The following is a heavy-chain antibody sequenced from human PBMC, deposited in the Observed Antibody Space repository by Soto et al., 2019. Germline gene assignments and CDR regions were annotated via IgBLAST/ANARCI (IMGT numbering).Heavy chain of an antibody. CDR2: IKPDGSEQ. D-gene: IGHD1-20*01. V-gene: IGHV3-7*01. J-gene: IGHJ6*02. CDR3: ARGNWNYYYGFVV. CDR1: EFTFDKYY. Sequence: AGSLRPSCAASEFTFDKYYMTWVRQAPGKGPEWVANIKPDGSEQYYVDSVKGRLTISRDNANNSLYLQMNSLRAEDTAVYFCARGNWNYYYGFVVWGQGTTVTVSS.